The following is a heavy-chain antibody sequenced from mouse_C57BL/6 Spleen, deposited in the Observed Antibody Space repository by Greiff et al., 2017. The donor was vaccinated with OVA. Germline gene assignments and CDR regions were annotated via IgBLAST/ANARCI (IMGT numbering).Heavy chain of an antibody. CDR2: IYPGDGDT. CDR1: GYAFSSSW. V-gene: IGHV1-82*01. D-gene: IGHD1-1*01. J-gene: IGHJ2*01. CDR3: ARHGSSSYFDY. Sequence: VQLQQSGPELVKPGASVKISCKASGYAFSSSWMNWVKQRPGKGLEWIGRIYPGDGDTNYNGKFKGKATLTADKSSSTAYMQLSSLTSEDSAVYFCARHGSSSYFDYWGQGTTLTVSS.